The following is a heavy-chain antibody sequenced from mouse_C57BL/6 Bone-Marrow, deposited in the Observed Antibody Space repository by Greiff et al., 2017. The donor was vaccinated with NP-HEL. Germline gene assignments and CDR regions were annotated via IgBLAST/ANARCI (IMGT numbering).Heavy chain of an antibody. V-gene: IGHV1-5*01. CDR3: TRFPDYYGSRYVWYFDV. Sequence: VQLQQSGTVLARPGASVKMSCKTSGYTFTSYWMHWVKQRPGQGLEWIGAIYPGNSDTSYNQKFKGKAKLTAVTSASTAYMELSSLTNEDSAVYYFTRFPDYYGSRYVWYFDVWGTGTTVTVSS. CDR1: GYTFTSYW. D-gene: IGHD1-1*01. CDR2: IYPGNSDT. J-gene: IGHJ1*03.